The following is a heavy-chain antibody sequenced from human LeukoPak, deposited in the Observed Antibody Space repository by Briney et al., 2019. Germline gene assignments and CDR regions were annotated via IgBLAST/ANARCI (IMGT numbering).Heavy chain of an antibody. Sequence: GGSLRLSCAASGFTFSSNAMSWVRQAPGKGLEWVSAISASGASTYYADSVKGRFIISRDNSKNTLYLQMNSLRAEDTAVYYCARDAQWLGYDAFDIWGQGTMVTVSS. D-gene: IGHD6-19*01. CDR3: ARDAQWLGYDAFDI. CDR2: ISASGAST. V-gene: IGHV3-23*01. J-gene: IGHJ3*02. CDR1: GFTFSSNA.